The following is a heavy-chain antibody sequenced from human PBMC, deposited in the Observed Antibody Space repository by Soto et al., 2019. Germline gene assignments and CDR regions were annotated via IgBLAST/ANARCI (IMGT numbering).Heavy chain of an antibody. D-gene: IGHD3-10*01. CDR2: ISYSGST. CDR1: GGSISSYY. J-gene: IGHJ6*02. V-gene: IGHV4-59*01. CDR3: ARRLMIREVITHGMDV. Sequence: SETLSLTCTVSGGSISSYYWSWIRQPPGKGLEWIGYISYSGSTNYNPSLKNRVTMSVDTSKNQFSLKLSSVTAADTAVYYCARRLMIREVITHGMDVWAQGTTVTVSS.